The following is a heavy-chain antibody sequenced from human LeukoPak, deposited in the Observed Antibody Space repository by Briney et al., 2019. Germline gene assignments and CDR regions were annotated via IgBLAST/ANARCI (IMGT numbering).Heavy chain of an antibody. CDR3: ARAWYDSSGYPDY. V-gene: IGHV3-21*01. D-gene: IGHD3-22*01. CDR1: GFTFSSYW. CDR2: ISSSSYI. J-gene: IGHJ4*02. Sequence: GGSLRLSCAASGFTFSSYWMNWVRQAPGKGLEWVSSISSSSYIYYADSVKGRFTISRDNAKNSLYLQMNSLRAEDTAVYYCARAWYDSSGYPDYWGQGTLVTVSS.